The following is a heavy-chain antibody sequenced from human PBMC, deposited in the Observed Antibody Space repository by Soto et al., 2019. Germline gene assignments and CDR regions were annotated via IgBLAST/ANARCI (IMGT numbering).Heavy chain of an antibody. CDR1: GGTFSRFA. V-gene: IGHV1-69*01. Sequence: QVQLVQSGAEVKKPGSSVKVSCKASGGTFSRFAISWVRQAPGQGLEWMGGIIPMFGKANYAQKFQGRVTITADESTSTGYMELRSLTSEDMAVYYCARDGTLYDSNGYYYVYWGQGTLVTVSS. D-gene: IGHD3-22*01. CDR3: ARDGTLYDSNGYYYVY. J-gene: IGHJ4*02. CDR2: IIPMFGKA.